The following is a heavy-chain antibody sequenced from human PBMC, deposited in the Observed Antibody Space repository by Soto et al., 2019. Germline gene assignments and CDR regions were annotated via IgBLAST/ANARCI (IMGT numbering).Heavy chain of an antibody. Sequence: EVHLVESGGGLEQPGGSLRLSCAASGFTFDHYAMHWVRQAPGKGLEWVGGISWNSNSIGYVDSVKGRFTISRDSAKNSLYLQMNSLRIEDTALYFCAKGSGGGTIFGVALDLWGQGALVTVSS. CDR2: ISWNSNSI. D-gene: IGHD3-3*01. V-gene: IGHV3-9*01. CDR3: AKGSGGGTIFGVALDL. CDR1: GFTFDHYA. J-gene: IGHJ5*02.